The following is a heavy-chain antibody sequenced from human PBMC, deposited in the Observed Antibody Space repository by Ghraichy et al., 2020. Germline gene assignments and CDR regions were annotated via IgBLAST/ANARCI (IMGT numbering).Heavy chain of an antibody. J-gene: IGHJ6*02. CDR1: GFTFSSYA. CDR2: ISGSGGGT. D-gene: IGHD6-19*01. Sequence: GGSLRLSCAASGFTFSSYAMSWVRQAPGKGLEWVSAISGSGGGTYYADSVKGRFTISRDNSKNTLYLQMNSLRAEDTAVYYCAKGLIAVADVEYYYGMDVWGQGTTVTVSS. V-gene: IGHV3-23*01. CDR3: AKGLIAVADVEYYYGMDV.